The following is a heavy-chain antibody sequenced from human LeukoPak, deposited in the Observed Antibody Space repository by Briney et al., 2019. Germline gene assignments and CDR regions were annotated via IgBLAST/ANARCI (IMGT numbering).Heavy chain of an antibody. V-gene: IGHV4-59*08. Sequence: SETLSLTCTVSGASISNYYWSWIRQPPGKGLECIGYVSCSGRTNHNPSLKSRVTISADTSKNQFSLKLTSVTAADTAVYYCARHERGAENLDYWGQGTLVTVSS. J-gene: IGHJ4*02. D-gene: IGHD1-1*01. CDR2: VSCSGRT. CDR1: GASISNYY. CDR3: ARHERGAENLDY.